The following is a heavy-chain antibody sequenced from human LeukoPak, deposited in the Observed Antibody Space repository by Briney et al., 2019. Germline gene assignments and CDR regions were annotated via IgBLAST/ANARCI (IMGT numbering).Heavy chain of an antibody. CDR3: VRGPGRGYDNEP. V-gene: IGHV4-4*08. CDR2: ISTGGDI. Sequence: SDTLSLTCAVSGGSICNSYWSWARQPPGKELEFIGYISTGGDINYNPSLRGRATMSINPSNNQLSLTLTSVTTADTAVYFCVRGPGRGYDNEPWGQGSLVTVSS. CDR1: GGSICNSY. D-gene: IGHD3-9*01. J-gene: IGHJ5*02.